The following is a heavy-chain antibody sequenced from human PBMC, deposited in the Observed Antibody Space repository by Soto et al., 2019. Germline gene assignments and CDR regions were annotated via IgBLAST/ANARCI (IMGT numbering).Heavy chain of an antibody. Sequence: QVQLQESGPGLVKPSQTLSLTCTVSGGSISSGGYYWSWIRQHPGKGLEWIGYIYYSGSTYYNPSRKTRVTISEDTSKTQFSLKLSCVPAGNTAVYYWARDGGDSSGYYYRVYYYYYGMDVWGQGTTVTVSS. CDR2: IYYSGST. CDR3: ARDGGDSSGYYYRVYYYYYGMDV. D-gene: IGHD3-22*01. J-gene: IGHJ6*02. V-gene: IGHV4-31*03. CDR1: GGSISSGGYY.